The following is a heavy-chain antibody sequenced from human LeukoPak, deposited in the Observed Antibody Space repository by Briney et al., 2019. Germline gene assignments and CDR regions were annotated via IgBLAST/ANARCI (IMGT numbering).Heavy chain of an antibody. Sequence: SETLSLTCKVSGGSITSYFWSWIRQPPGKGLEWMGHIYYSGSTNNTPSVKSRVTISVDTSKNQFYLKLSSVTAADTAVYYCARCGSDCCAPEFDYWGQGTLVTVSS. CDR1: GGSITSYF. D-gene: IGHD2-21*02. CDR2: IYYSGST. CDR3: ARCGSDCCAPEFDY. V-gene: IGHV4-59*01. J-gene: IGHJ4*02.